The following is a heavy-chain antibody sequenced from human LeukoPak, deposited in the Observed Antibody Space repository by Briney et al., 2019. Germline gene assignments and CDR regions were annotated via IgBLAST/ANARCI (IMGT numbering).Heavy chain of an antibody. D-gene: IGHD3-16*01. CDR1: GGTFSSYA. V-gene: IGHV1-69*13. J-gene: IGHJ6*04. Sequence: EASVKVSCKASGGTFSSYAISWVRQAPGQGLEWMGGIIPIFGTANYAQKFQGRVTITADESTSTAYMELSSLRSEDTAVYYCAVALGYYYGKDVWGKGTTVTVSS. CDR2: IIPIFGTA. CDR3: AVALGYYYGKDV.